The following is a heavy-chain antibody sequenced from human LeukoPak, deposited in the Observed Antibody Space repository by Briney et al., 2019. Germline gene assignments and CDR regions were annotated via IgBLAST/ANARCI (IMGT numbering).Heavy chain of an antibody. V-gene: IGHV3-53*01. CDR1: GFTVSSNY. Sequence: GGSLRLSCAASGFTVSSNYMSWVRQAPGRGLEWVSVIYSGGSTYYADSVKGRFTISRDNSKNTLYLQMNSLRAEDTAVYYCALTGTTIYYFDYWGQGTLVTVSS. J-gene: IGHJ4*02. CDR2: IYSGGST. D-gene: IGHD1-20*01. CDR3: ALTGTTIYYFDY.